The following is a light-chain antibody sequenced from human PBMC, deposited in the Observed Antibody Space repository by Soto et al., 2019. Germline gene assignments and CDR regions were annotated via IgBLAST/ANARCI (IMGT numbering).Light chain of an antibody. J-gene: IGLJ2*01. CDR2: STN. V-gene: IGLV1-47*02. CDR3: ASWDDRVGAVI. Sequence: QSVLTQPPSASGTPGQRVFISRSGSSSNIGGTNYAYWYQQLPGAAPKLLMHSTNLRPSGVPERISGPKSGTSASLAISGLRSEDEAVYYCASWDDRVGAVIFGGGTKVTVL. CDR1: SSNIGGTNY.